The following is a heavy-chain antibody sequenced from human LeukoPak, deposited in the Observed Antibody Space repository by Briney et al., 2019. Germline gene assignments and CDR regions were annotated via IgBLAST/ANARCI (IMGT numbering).Heavy chain of an antibody. CDR3: AKDSSLGVVVPAASGY. CDR1: GFTFSNYA. V-gene: IGHV3-23*01. D-gene: IGHD2-2*01. CDR2: LSGSGGVT. J-gene: IGHJ4*02. Sequence: PGGSLRLSCAASGFTFSNYAMSWVRQVPGKGLDWVSALSGSGGVTYYTDSVKGRFTISRDNSKNTLYLQMNSLRAEDTAVYYCAKDSSLGVVVPAASGYWGQGTLVTVSS.